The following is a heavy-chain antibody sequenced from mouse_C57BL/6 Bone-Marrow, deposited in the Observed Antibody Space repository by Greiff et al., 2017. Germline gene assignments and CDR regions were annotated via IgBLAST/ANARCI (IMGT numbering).Heavy chain of an antibody. CDR3: ARGALDSSGYLDY. CDR2: IDPSDSYT. J-gene: IGHJ2*01. CDR1: GYTFTSYW. D-gene: IGHD3-2*02. Sequence: QVQLQQSGAELVRPGTSVKLSCKASGYTFTSYWMHWVKQRPGQGLEWIGVIDPSDSYTNYTQKFKGKATLTVDTSSSTAYMQLSSLTSEDSAVYYCARGALDSSGYLDYWGQGTTLTVSS. V-gene: IGHV1-59*01.